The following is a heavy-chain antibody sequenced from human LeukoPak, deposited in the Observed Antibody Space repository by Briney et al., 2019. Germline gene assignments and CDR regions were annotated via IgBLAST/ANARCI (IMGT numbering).Heavy chain of an antibody. CDR3: ARASKARRLRYFDWLFSY. D-gene: IGHD3-9*01. J-gene: IGHJ4*02. CDR1: GYTFTSYD. V-gene: IGHV1-8*01. CDR2: MNPNSGNT. Sequence: ASVKVSCKASGYTFTSYDINWVRQATGQGLEWMGWMNPNSGNTGYAQKFQGRVTMTRNTSISTAYMELSSLRSEDTAVYYCARASKARRLRYFDWLFSYWGQGTLVTVSS.